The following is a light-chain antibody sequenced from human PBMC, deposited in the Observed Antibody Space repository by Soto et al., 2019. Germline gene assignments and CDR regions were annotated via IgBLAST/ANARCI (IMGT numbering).Light chain of an antibody. J-gene: IGKJ1*01. Sequence: EIVLTQSPATLSLSPGERATLSCRASQSLSSYLAWYQQKPGQAPRLLIYDASNRATGIPARFSGSGSGTDFTLTISSLEPEDFAVYYCQQYGTSPWTFGQGTKVDIK. CDR2: DAS. CDR1: QSLSSY. CDR3: QQYGTSPWT. V-gene: IGKV3-11*01.